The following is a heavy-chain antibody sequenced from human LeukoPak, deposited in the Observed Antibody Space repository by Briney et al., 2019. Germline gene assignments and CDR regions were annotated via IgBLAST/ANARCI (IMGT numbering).Heavy chain of an antibody. V-gene: IGHV4-4*09. CDR3: ARLKSGYQLLYHPYYYYYMDV. Sequence: SETLSLTCTVSDGSISSYYWSWIRQPPGKGLEWIGYIYTSGSTNYNPSLKSRVTISVDTSKNQFSLKLSSVTAADTAVYYCARLKSGYQLLYHPYYYYYMDVWGKGTTVTVSS. CDR2: IYTSGST. J-gene: IGHJ6*03. CDR1: DGSISSYY. D-gene: IGHD2-2*02.